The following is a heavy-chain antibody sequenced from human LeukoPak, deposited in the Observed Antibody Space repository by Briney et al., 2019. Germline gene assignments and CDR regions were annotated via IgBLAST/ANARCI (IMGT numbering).Heavy chain of an antibody. J-gene: IGHJ4*02. CDR3: ARETPSRFFDY. CDR2: INPKSGRT. Sequence: ASVKVSCKASGYTLSNYDINWVRQATGQGLEWLGWINPKSGRTGYAQKFQDRITITRNTPISTAYMELSSLGSEDTAVYFCARETPSRFFDYWGQGTLVTVSS. D-gene: IGHD4-23*01. V-gene: IGHV1-8*01. CDR1: GYTLSNYD.